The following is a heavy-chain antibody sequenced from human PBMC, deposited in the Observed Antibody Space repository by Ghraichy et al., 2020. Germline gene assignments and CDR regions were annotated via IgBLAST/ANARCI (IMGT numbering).Heavy chain of an antibody. CDR1: GFTFSDYS. CDR2: ISSGSTYI. Sequence: GGSLRLSCAASGFTFSDYSMNWVRQTPGKGLEWVSSISSGSTYIYYADSLKGRFTISRDNAKSSLYLQMNSLMVEDTALYYCARGQQLADHWGQGTLVTVSS. CDR3: ARGQQLADH. D-gene: IGHD6-13*01. J-gene: IGHJ4*02. V-gene: IGHV3-21*01.